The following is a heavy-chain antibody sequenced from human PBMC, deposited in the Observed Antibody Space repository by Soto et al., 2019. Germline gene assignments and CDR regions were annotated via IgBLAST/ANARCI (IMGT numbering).Heavy chain of an antibody. V-gene: IGHV3-30*18. D-gene: IGHD2-21*01. CDR3: AKGLALMADH. J-gene: IGHJ4*02. CDR2: ILYDGSKE. CDR1: GFSFNTYV. Sequence: PGWSLRLSCRDSGFSFNTYVMDWVRQAPGKGLEWVARILYDGSKEYYADPVKGRFTISRDNSKNTLYLQMDRLRVEDTAVYFCAKGLALMADHWGQGTLVTVSS.